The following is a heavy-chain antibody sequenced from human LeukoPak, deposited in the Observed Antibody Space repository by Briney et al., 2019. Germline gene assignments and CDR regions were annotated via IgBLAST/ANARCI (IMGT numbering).Heavy chain of an antibody. D-gene: IGHD3-22*01. J-gene: IGHJ4*02. CDR3: ARDHYDSSGYHEY. CDR1: GFTVSSNY. CDR2: IYSGGST. V-gene: IGHV3-66*01. Sequence: GGSLRLSCAASGFTVSSNYMSWVRQAPGKGLEWVSVIYSGGSTYYADSAKGRFTISRDNSKNTLYLQMNSLRAEDTAVYYCARDHYDSSGYHEYWGQGTLVTVSS.